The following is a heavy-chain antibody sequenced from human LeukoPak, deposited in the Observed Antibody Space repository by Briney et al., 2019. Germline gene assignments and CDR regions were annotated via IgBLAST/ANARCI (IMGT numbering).Heavy chain of an antibody. Sequence: GSLRLSCTASGFTFGDYGMSWVRQAPGKGLEWVGFIRSKAYGGTTEYAASVKGRFTISRDDSKSIAYLQMNSLKTEDTAVYYCTRDTAMADYWGQGTLVTVSS. CDR1: GFTFGDYG. CDR2: IRSKAYGGTT. D-gene: IGHD5-18*01. J-gene: IGHJ4*02. V-gene: IGHV3-49*04. CDR3: TRDTAMADY.